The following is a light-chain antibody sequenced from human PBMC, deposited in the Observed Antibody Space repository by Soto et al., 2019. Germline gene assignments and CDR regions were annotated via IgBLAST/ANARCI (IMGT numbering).Light chain of an antibody. CDR3: SSYTSSTNYV. Sequence: QSVLTQPASVSGSPGQSITISCTGTSSDVGGHDYVSWYQQHPGKAPKLMIYEVNNRPSGVSSRFSGSKSGNTASLTISGLQAEDEADYYCSSYTSSTNYVLGNGTKV. CDR1: SSDVGGHDY. CDR2: EVN. J-gene: IGLJ1*01. V-gene: IGLV2-14*01.